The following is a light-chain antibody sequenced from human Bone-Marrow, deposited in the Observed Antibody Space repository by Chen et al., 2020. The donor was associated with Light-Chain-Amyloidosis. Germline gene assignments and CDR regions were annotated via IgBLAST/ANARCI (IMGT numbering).Light chain of an antibody. V-gene: IGKV1-39*01. CDR1: QSINSY. CDR3: QQSYISPFN. CDR2: AAS. Sequence: DIQMTQSPSSLSASVGDRVTITCRASQSINSYLNWYPQKPGKAPNLLIYAASNLERGVPSRFSCSGSETDFTLTISSLQPEDFATYFCQQSYISPFNFAGGTKVEI. J-gene: IGKJ4*01.